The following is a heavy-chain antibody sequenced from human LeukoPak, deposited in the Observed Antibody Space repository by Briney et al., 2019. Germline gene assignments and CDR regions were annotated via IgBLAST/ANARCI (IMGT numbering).Heavy chain of an antibody. Sequence: GGSLRLSCAASGFTFSNYWMHWVRQAPGKGLVWVSRISTDGSITSYADSVKGRVTISRDNAKNIVYLQMNTLRAEDTAVYYCARGGGYRCGSVDYWGLGTLVTVSS. V-gene: IGHV3-74*01. D-gene: IGHD5-18*01. CDR1: GFTFSNYW. CDR2: ISTDGSIT. J-gene: IGHJ4*02. CDR3: ARGGGYRCGSVDY.